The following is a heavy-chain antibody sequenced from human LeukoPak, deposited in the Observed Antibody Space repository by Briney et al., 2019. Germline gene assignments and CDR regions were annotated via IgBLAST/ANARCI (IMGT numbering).Heavy chain of an antibody. D-gene: IGHD3-22*01. Sequence: GGSLRLSCVASGFTFIDYFMSSVRQAPGKGLEWVASIKHNGGEKYYVDSVKSRFTISRDNAKNSLYLEMSSLRVEDTDVYYCARDRGWRTSGYYLYHFDYWGQGNLVTFAS. V-gene: IGHV3-7*01. CDR1: GFTFIDYF. CDR3: ARDRGWRTSGYYLYHFDY. CDR2: IKHNGGEK. J-gene: IGHJ4*02.